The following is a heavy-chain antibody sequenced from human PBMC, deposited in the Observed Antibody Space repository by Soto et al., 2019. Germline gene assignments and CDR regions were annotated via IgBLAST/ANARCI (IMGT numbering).Heavy chain of an antibody. Sequence: SETLSLTCTVSGGSISSGGYYWSWIRQHPGKGLEWIGYIYYSGSTYYNPSLKSRVTISVDTSKNQFSLKLSSVTAADTAVYYCAREATIPHYYMDVWGKGTTVTVSS. V-gene: IGHV4-31*03. CDR3: AREATIPHYYMDV. J-gene: IGHJ6*03. CDR1: GGSISSGGYY. CDR2: IYYSGST.